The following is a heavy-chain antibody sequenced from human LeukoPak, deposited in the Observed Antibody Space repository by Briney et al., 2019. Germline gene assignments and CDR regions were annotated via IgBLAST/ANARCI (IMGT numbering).Heavy chain of an antibody. J-gene: IGHJ4*02. V-gene: IGHV1-18*01. D-gene: IGHD3-9*01. Sequence: ASVKVSCKASGYPFSNYGISWVRQAPGQGLEWMGWISAYNGNTNYAQKLQGRVTMTTDTSTSTAYMELRSLRSDDTAVYYCARDSYDILTGYFSFDYWGQGTLVTVSS. CDR2: ISAYNGNT. CDR3: ARDSYDILTGYFSFDY. CDR1: GYPFSNYG.